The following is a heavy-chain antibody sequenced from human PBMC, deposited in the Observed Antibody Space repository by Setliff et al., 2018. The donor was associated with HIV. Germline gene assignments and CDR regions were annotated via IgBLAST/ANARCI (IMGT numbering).Heavy chain of an antibody. J-gene: IGHJ4*02. CDR3: ARRGPRSGSYPDNHFDY. Sequence: TLSLTCTVSGASMTSSSFYWGWIRQPPGKGLEWIGSIYYSGSTFYNPSLKSRLTVSVDTSKNQFSVRLTSVTAADTGVYCCARRGPRSGSYPDNHFDYWGQGALVTVS. V-gene: IGHV4-39*01. D-gene: IGHD1-26*01. CDR1: GASMTSSSFY. CDR2: IYYSGST.